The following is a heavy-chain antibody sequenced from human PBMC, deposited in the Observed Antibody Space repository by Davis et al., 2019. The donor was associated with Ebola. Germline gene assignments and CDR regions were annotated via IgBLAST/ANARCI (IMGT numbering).Heavy chain of an antibody. V-gene: IGHV4-39*07. CDR3: ARLSGLFSSSSGALYFDL. Sequence: SETLSLTCSVSGGSISSGTHYWGWVRQPPGKGLEWIGSIYYNGRTYYSSSLEGRVTILLDTSKNQFSLKLRSVTAADTAVYFCARLSGLFSSSSGALYFDLWGRGTLVSVSS. CDR2: IYYNGRT. CDR1: GGSISSGTHY. J-gene: IGHJ2*01. D-gene: IGHD6-6*01.